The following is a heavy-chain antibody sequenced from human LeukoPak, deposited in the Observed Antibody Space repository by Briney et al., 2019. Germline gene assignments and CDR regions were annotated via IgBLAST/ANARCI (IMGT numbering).Heavy chain of an antibody. Sequence: GGSLRLSCAVSGITLSNYGMSWVRQAPGKGLEWVAGISGSGGGTYYADSVKGRFTISRDNPKNTLYLQMNSLRAEDTAVYFCAKRGVVIRVILVGFHKEAYYFDSWGQGTLVTVSS. D-gene: IGHD3-22*01. J-gene: IGHJ4*02. CDR1: GITLSNYG. CDR3: AKRGVVIRVILVGFHKEAYYFDS. CDR2: ISGSGGGT. V-gene: IGHV3-23*01.